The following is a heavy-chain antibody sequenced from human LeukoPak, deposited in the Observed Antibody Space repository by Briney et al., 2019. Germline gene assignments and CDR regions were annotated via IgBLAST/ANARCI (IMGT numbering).Heavy chain of an antibody. V-gene: IGHV3-48*01. CDR1: GFTFSSYS. CDR3: ARDLIAAAAFDI. D-gene: IGHD6-6*01. CDR2: ISSSSSTI. Sequence: TGGSLRLSCAASGFTFSSYSMNWVRQAPGKGLEWVSHISSSSSTIYYADSVKGRFTISRDNAKNSLYLQMNSLRAEDTAVYYCARDLIAAAAFDIWGQGTMVTVSS. J-gene: IGHJ3*02.